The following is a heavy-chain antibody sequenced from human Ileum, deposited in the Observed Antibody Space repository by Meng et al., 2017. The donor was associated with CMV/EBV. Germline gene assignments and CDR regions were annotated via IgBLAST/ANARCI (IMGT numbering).Heavy chain of an antibody. CDR1: GFTFSAYS. CDR2: ISRRSSDI. V-gene: IGHV3-21*05. CDR3: VRDRGWAFDY. Sequence: GESLKISCAASGFTFSAYSINLVRQAPGKGLGWVSYISRRSSDIYYADSVKGRFTISRDDAKNSLYLQMNNLRAEETSIYYCVRDRGWAFDYWGQGTLVTVSS. J-gene: IGHJ4*02. D-gene: IGHD6-19*01.